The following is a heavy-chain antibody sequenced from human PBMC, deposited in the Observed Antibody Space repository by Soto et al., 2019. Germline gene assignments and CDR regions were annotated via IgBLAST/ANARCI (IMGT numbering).Heavy chain of an antibody. CDR2: IIPIFGTA. Sequence: GASVKVSCKASGGTFSSYAISWVRQAPGQGLEWMGGIIPIFGTANYAQKFQGRVTITADESTSTAYMELSSLRSEDTAVYYCARVGYCSSTSCYGYGAFDIWGQGTMVTVSS. V-gene: IGHV1-69*13. J-gene: IGHJ3*02. CDR3: ARVGYCSSTSCYGYGAFDI. D-gene: IGHD2-2*01. CDR1: GGTFSSYA.